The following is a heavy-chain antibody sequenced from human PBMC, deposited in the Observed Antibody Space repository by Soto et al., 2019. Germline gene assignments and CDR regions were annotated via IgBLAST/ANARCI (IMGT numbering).Heavy chain of an antibody. J-gene: IGHJ4*02. Sequence: PAAKVFCRASGYTFTTYYMHWVRHAPRQGLEWMGIINPSGGSTSYAKKFQGRVIMSRDTSTSRVYMELSSLRSEDTAVYYCARDRDYYGSGSYSDFDYWGQGTLVTVSS. CDR2: INPSGGST. CDR3: ARDRDYYGSGSYSDFDY. CDR1: GYTFTTYY. V-gene: IGHV1-46*01. D-gene: IGHD3-10*01.